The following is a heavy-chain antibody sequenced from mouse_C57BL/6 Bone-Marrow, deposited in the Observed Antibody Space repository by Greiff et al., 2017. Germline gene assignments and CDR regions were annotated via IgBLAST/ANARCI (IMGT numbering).Heavy chain of an antibody. Sequence: VQLQQPGAELVKPGASVKLSCKASGYTFTSYWMHWVKQRPGQGLEWIGMIHPNSGSTNYNEKFKSKATLTVDKSSSTAYMQLSSLTSEDSAVXCCTRSSVLLCDDWGQGTTLTVSS. V-gene: IGHV1-64*01. J-gene: IGHJ2*01. CDR3: TRSSVLLCDD. CDR2: IHPNSGST. CDR1: GYTFTSYW. D-gene: IGHD2-1*01.